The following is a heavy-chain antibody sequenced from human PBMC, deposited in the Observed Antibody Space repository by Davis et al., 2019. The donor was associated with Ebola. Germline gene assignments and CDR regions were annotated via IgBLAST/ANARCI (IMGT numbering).Heavy chain of an antibody. Sequence: ASVKVSCKASGYTFTSYYMHWVRQAPGQGLEWMGIINPSGGSTSYAQKFQGRVTMTRDTSTSTVYMELSSLRSEDTAVYYCARGDCSSTSCYGTPYYYGMDVWGQGTTVTVSS. CDR3: ARGDCSSTSCYGTPYYYGMDV. V-gene: IGHV1-46*01. CDR2: INPSGGST. J-gene: IGHJ6*02. CDR1: GYTFTSYY. D-gene: IGHD2-2*01.